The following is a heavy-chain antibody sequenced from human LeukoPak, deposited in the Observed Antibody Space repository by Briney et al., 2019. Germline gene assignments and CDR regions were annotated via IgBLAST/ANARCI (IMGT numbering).Heavy chain of an antibody. D-gene: IGHD5-12*01. Sequence: SETLSLTCTVSGGSISSGGYYWSWIRQHPGKGLEWIGYIYYSGSTYYNPSLKSRVTISVDTSKNQFSLKLSSVTAADTAVYHCARARIPSGYDSGPYYFDYWGQGTLVTVSS. V-gene: IGHV4-31*03. CDR3: ARARIPSGYDSGPYYFDY. CDR1: GGSISSGGYY. CDR2: IYYSGST. J-gene: IGHJ4*02.